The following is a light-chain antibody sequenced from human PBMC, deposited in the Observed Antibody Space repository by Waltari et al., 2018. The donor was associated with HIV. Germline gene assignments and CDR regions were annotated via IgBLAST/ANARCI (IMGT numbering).Light chain of an antibody. CDR2: DAS. CDR3: QQYENVPVT. CDR1: RDISSY. J-gene: IGKJ3*01. V-gene: IGKV1-33*01. Sequence: DIQMTQSPSSLSASVGDRVTITCQASRDISSYLNWYQQKPGKAPKLLIYDASDLETGVPSRFSGSGSGTDFTFTISSLQPADIATYYCQQYENVPVTFGPGKSGDQ.